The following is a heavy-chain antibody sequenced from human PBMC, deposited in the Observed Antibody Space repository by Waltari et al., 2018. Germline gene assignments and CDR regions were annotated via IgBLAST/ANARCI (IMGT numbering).Heavy chain of an antibody. CDR1: GGSISRSSYY. CDR2: IYNFGNT. CDR3: ARPSRGIQPFDY. V-gene: IGHV4-39*01. D-gene: IGHD3-10*01. Sequence: QLQLQESGPGLVKPSETMSLTCNVPGGSISRSSYYWGWVRQPPGKGLEWIGSIYNFGNTFYNPSLSSRVTISMDTPNNQFSLKLSSVTAADTAVYYCARPSRGIQPFDYWGPGTLVTVSS. J-gene: IGHJ4*02.